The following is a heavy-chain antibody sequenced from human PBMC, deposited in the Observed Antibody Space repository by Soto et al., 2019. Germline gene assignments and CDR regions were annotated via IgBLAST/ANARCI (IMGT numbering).Heavy chain of an antibody. Sequence: PSETLSLTCAVSGYSISSGYYWGWIRQPPGKGLEWIGSIYHSGSTYYNPSLKSRVTISVDTSKNQFSLKLSSVTAADTAVYYCARDESIAVAGYVDYWGQGTLVTVSS. V-gene: IGHV4-38-2*02. J-gene: IGHJ4*02. D-gene: IGHD6-19*01. CDR2: IYHSGST. CDR1: GYSISSGYY. CDR3: ARDESIAVAGYVDY.